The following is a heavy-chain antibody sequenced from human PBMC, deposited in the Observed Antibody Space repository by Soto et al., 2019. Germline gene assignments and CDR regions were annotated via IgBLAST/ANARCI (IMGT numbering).Heavy chain of an antibody. CDR1: GGSFSGHS. CDR3: SARAYDTNGYYRFDP. D-gene: IGHD3-22*01. Sequence: SETLSLTCAVYGGSFSGHSWTWIRQSPGKGLEWIGDINHSGRVNYSPSLKSRVTISLDTSKNQFSLTLSAVTAADTAMYYCSARAYDTNGYYRFDPWGQGTLVTVSS. V-gene: IGHV4-34*01. CDR2: INHSGRV. J-gene: IGHJ5*01.